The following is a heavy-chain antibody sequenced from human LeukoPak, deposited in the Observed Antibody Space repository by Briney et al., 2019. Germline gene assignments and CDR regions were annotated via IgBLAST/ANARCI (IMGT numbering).Heavy chain of an antibody. CDR2: ISSSSSYI. CDR3: ARDRDYDILTGVFDY. V-gene: IGHV3-21*01. CDR1: GFTFSSYS. J-gene: IGHJ4*02. Sequence: PGGSLRLSCAASGFTFSSYSMNWVRQAPGQGLEWVSSISSSSSYIYYADSVKGRFTISRDNAKNSLYLQMNSLRAEDTAVYYCARDRDYDILTGVFDYWGQGTLVTVSS. D-gene: IGHD3-9*01.